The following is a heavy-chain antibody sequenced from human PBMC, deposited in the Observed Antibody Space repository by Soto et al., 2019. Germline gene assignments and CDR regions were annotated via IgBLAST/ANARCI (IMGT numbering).Heavy chain of an antibody. Sequence: EVQLLESGGDSVQPGGSLRLSCAVSGFTFSSYAMYWVRQAPGKGLEWVSGIVGTGGSTYYADSVRGRFTISRDNSKNTLYLQMNSLRAEDTAVYYCAKDRVNTVTTFHNWFDPWGQGTLVTVSS. CDR2: IVGTGGST. D-gene: IGHD4-17*01. J-gene: IGHJ5*02. CDR3: AKDRVNTVTTFHNWFDP. CDR1: GFTFSSYA. V-gene: IGHV3-23*01.